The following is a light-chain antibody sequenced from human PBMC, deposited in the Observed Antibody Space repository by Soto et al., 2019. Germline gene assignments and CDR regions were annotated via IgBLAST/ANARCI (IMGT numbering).Light chain of an antibody. CDR3: CSYAGSYTWL. V-gene: IGLV2-11*01. J-gene: IGLJ2*01. CDR1: SSDVGGYNY. Sequence: QSALTQPRSVSGSPGQSVTISCTGTSSDVGGYNYVSWLQQHPGKAPKLIIYDVNQRPSGVPDRFSGSKSGNTASLTISGFQAEDEDDYYCCSYAGSYTWLFGGGTKLTVL. CDR2: DVN.